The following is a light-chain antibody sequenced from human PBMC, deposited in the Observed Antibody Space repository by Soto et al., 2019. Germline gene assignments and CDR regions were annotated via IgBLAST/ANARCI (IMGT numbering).Light chain of an antibody. Sequence: IVLTQSPATLSLSPGERATLSCRASQSVSSYLAWYQQQHGQAPRLLIYDASNSVAGIPARFSGSGSGTDFTLTISSLEPEDFAVYYCQQRSTWPRSFGQGTRLEI. CDR3: QQRSTWPRS. CDR1: QSVSSY. V-gene: IGKV3-11*01. J-gene: IGKJ5*01. CDR2: DAS.